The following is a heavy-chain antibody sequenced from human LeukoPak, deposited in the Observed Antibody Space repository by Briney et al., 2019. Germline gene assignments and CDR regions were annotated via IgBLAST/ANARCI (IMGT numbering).Heavy chain of an antibody. CDR3: ARGGTVTTSAYYYGMDV. J-gene: IGHJ6*02. Sequence: ASVKVSCKASGYTFTGYYMHWVRQAPGQGLEWMGWINPNSGGTNYAQKFQGRVTMTRDTSISIAYMELSRLRSDDTAVYYCARGGTVTTSAYYYGMDVWGQGTTVTVSS. V-gene: IGHV1-2*02. D-gene: IGHD4-17*01. CDR2: INPNSGGT. CDR1: GYTFTGYY.